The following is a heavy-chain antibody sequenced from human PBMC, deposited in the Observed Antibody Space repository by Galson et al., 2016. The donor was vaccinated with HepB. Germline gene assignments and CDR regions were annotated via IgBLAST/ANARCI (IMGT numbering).Heavy chain of an antibody. Sequence: SVKVSCKASGGTFSNFAISWLRQAPGQGLEWMGGIIPLFGATNYAQKFQGRVTITADKSTTTVYMDLSSLRSEDTAVYYCARGPWSYYFEHWGQGILVTVSS. D-gene: IGHD3-10*01. CDR3: ARGPWSYYFEH. V-gene: IGHV1-69*06. J-gene: IGHJ4*02. CDR1: GGTFSNFA. CDR2: IIPLFGAT.